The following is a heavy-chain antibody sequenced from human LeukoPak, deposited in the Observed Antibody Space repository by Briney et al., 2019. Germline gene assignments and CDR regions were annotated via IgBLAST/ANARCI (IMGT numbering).Heavy chain of an antibody. CDR2: ISASGSST. D-gene: IGHD3-3*01. J-gene: IGHJ4*02. V-gene: IGHV3-23*01. Sequence: GGSLRLSCAASGFTFTSYAMNWVRQAPGKGLEWVSFISASGSSTHYADSVKGRFTISRDNSNNTLYLQINSLRAEDTAAYYCAKGTQYDFWTGYTLEYFDVWGKGTLVTVSS. CDR3: AKGTQYDFWTGYTLEYFDV. CDR1: GFTFTSYA.